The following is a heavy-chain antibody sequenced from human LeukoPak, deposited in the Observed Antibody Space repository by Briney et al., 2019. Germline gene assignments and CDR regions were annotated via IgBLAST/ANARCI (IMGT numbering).Heavy chain of an antibody. CDR3: ARRDGYLPDGY. V-gene: IGHV3-21*01. D-gene: IGHD5-24*01. CDR2: ISSSSSYI. Sequence: PGGSLRLSCAASGFAFSRTTMNWVRQAPGKGLEWVSSISSSSSYIYYADSVKGRFTISRDNAKNSLYLQMNSLRAEDTAVYYCARRDGYLPDGYWGQGTLVTVSS. CDR1: GFAFSRTT. J-gene: IGHJ4*02.